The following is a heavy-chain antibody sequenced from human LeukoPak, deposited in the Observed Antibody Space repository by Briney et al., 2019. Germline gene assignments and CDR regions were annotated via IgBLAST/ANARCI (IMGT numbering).Heavy chain of an antibody. CDR2: IYHSGST. Sequence: PSETLSLTCDVSGYSISSGYYWGWIRQPPGKGLEWIGSIYHSGSTYNNPSLKSRVTISVDTSKNQFSLKLSSVTAADTAMYYCARGCSGGSCYAFDIWGQGTMVIVSS. CDR1: GYSISSGYY. V-gene: IGHV4-38-2*01. D-gene: IGHD2-15*01. J-gene: IGHJ3*02. CDR3: ARGCSGGSCYAFDI.